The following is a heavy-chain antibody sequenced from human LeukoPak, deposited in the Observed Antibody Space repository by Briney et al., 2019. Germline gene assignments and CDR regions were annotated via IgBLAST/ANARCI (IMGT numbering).Heavy chain of an antibody. CDR2: ISYDGSNK. V-gene: IGHV3-30-3*01. D-gene: IGHD3-3*01. CDR3: VRGSLASGVVVYYYYYLDV. Sequence: GGSLRLSCAASGFTFSSYAMHWVRQAPGKGLEWVAVISYDGSNKYYADSVKGRFTISRDNAKDSLYLQMNSLRAEDTAVYYCVRGSLASGVVVYYYYYLDVWGKGTTVTVSS. CDR1: GFTFSSYA. J-gene: IGHJ6*03.